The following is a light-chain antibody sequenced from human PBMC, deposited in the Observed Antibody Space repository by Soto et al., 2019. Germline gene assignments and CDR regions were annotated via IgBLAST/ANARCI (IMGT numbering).Light chain of an antibody. V-gene: IGLV2-14*03. Sequence: QSVLTQPASVSGSPGQSITISCSGTSSDIGSYNHAAWYQQFPGKSPKLMIYAVSDRPPGVSDRFSGSKSGITASLTISGLQTEDEADYYRISYTDRQSYLFGTGTKVTVL. J-gene: IGLJ1*01. CDR3: ISYTDRQSYL. CDR1: SSDIGSYNH. CDR2: AVS.